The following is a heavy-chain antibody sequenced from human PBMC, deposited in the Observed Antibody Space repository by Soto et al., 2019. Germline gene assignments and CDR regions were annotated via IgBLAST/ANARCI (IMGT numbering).Heavy chain of an antibody. CDR3: AQLAITTVTRES. Sequence: EVQLLESGGGLVQPGGSLRLSCVASAFSFSSYAMSWVRQAPGKGLEWIASVSGSGGNTYYAVSVRGRFTISIHNSKNTLFLQTSNVRAEDKAVYQRAQLAITTVTRESWGPGTLVTLSS. J-gene: IGHJ4*02. D-gene: IGHD4-17*01. V-gene: IGHV3-23*01. CDR2: VSGSGGNT. CDR1: AFSFSSYA.